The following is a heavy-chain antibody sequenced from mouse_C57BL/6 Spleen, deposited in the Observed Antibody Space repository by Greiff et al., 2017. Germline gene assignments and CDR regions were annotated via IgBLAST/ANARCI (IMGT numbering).Heavy chain of an antibody. CDR1: GFSLTSYG. V-gene: IGHV2-2*01. CDR2: IWSGGST. J-gene: IGHJ1*03. Sequence: QVQLKESGPGLVQPSQRLSITCTVSGFSLTSYGVHWVRQSPGKGLEWLGVIWSGGSTDYNAAFISRLSIRKDNSKSQVFFKMNSLQADDTAIYYCARWPDYYGSSYVGYFDVWGTGTTVTVSS. D-gene: IGHD1-1*01. CDR3: ARWPDYYGSSYVGYFDV.